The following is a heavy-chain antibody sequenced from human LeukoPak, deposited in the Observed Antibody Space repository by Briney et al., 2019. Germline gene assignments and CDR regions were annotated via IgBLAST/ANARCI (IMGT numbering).Heavy chain of an antibody. CDR2: ISGSGGNT. J-gene: IGHJ4*02. CDR1: GFTFSSYA. Sequence: PGGSLRLSCAASGFTFSSYAMSWVRQAPGKGLEWVSGISGSGGNTYYADSVKGRFTISRDNSENTLYLQMNSLRAEDTAVYYCAKDPSWSYDSSGYLLDYWGQGTLVTVSS. CDR3: AKDPSWSYDSSGYLLDY. D-gene: IGHD3-22*01. V-gene: IGHV3-23*01.